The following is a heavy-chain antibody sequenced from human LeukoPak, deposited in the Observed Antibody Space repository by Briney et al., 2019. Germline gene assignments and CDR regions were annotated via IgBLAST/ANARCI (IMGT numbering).Heavy chain of an antibody. V-gene: IGHV4-4*07. Sequence: SSETLPLTCTVSGGSISSYYWSWIRQPAGKGLEWIGRIYSSGSTNYNPSLKSRVTMSIDTSKNQFSLKLSSVTAADTAMYYCARDGLGSGWYSVWFDPWGQGTLVTVSS. CDR1: GGSISSYY. CDR2: IYSSGST. CDR3: ARDGLGSGWYSVWFDP. J-gene: IGHJ5*02. D-gene: IGHD6-19*01.